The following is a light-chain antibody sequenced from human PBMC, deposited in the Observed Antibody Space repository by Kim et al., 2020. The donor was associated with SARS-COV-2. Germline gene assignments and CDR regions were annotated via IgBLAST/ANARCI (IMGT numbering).Light chain of an antibody. V-gene: IGLV2-8*01. CDR1: SSDIGGYKY. CDR2: EVS. CDR3: SSYAGSNIVV. Sequence: GQSITISCTGSSSDIGGYKYVTWYQQHPGKAPKLMIYEVSERPSGVPDRFSGSKSGNTASLTVSGLQAEDEAGYYCSSYAGSNIVVFGGGTQLTVL. J-gene: IGLJ2*01.